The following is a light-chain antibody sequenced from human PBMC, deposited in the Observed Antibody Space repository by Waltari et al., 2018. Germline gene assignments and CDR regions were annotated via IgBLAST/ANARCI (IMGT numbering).Light chain of an antibody. J-gene: IGLJ2*01. CDR1: NSDVGTYNL. CDR2: GGS. CDR3: CSYAGSSTYVL. V-gene: IGLV2-23*01. Sequence: QSALTQPASVSGSLGQPITISCTGANSDVGTYNLVSWYQQHPGKTPKLLFYGGSKRPSGVSKRFSGSESGNTASLTISGLQAEDDGDYYCCSYAGSSTYVLFGGGTKLTVL.